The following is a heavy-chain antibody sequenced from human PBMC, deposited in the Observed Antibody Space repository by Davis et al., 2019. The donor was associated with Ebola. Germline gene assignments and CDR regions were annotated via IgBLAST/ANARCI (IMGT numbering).Heavy chain of an antibody. D-gene: IGHD4-11*01. V-gene: IGHV3-9*01. CDR1: GFTFDDYA. Sequence: SLKISCAASGFTFDDYAMHWVRQAPGKGLEWVSGISWNSGSIGYADSVKGRFTISRDNAKNSLYLQMNSLRAEDTALYYCAKDLSNSDAFDIWGQGTMVTVSS. J-gene: IGHJ3*02. CDR3: AKDLSNSDAFDI. CDR2: ISWNSGSI.